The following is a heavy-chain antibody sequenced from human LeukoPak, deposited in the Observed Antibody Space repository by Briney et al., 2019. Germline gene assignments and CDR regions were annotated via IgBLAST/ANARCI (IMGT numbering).Heavy chain of an antibody. V-gene: IGHV3-33*01. D-gene: IGHD2-8*01. CDR3: AREVYATNRFDP. Sequence: GRSLRLSCAASGFTFSSYGMHWVRQAPGKGLEWVAVIWYDGSNKYYADSVKGRFTISRDNPKNTLYLQMNSLRAEDTAVYYCAREVYATNRFDPWGQGTLVTVSS. CDR2: IWYDGSNK. J-gene: IGHJ5*02. CDR1: GFTFSSYG.